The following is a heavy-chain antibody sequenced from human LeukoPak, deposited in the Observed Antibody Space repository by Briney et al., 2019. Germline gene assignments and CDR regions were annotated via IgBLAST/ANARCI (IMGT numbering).Heavy chain of an antibody. V-gene: IGHV4-59*08. CDR3: ASGTYYYDSTGFYYYYYGMDV. D-gene: IGHD3-22*01. CDR1: GGSISSYY. J-gene: IGHJ6*02. Sequence: SETLSLTCTVSGGSISSYYWSWIRQPPGKGLEWIGYIYYSGSTNYNPSLKSRVTISVDTSKNQLSLKLSSVTAADTAVYYCASGTYYYDSTGFYYYYYGMDVWAKGPRSPSL. CDR2: IYYSGST.